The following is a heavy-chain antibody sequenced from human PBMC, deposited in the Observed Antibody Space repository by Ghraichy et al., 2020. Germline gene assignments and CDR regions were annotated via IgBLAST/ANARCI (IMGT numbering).Heavy chain of an antibody. D-gene: IGHD1-26*01. Sequence: GGSLRLSCAASGFTFSSYSMNWVRQAPGKGLEWVSSISSSSSYIYYADSVKGRFTISRDNAKNSLYLQMNSLRAEDTAVYYCAREGEWELLQFADYWGQGTLVTVSS. CDR3: AREGEWELLQFADY. V-gene: IGHV3-21*01. CDR1: GFTFSSYS. J-gene: IGHJ4*02. CDR2: ISSSSSYI.